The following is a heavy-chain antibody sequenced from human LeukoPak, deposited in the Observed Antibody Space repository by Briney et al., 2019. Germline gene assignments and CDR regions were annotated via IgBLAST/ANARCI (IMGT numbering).Heavy chain of an antibody. CDR1: VGSISSGDYY. Sequence: PSETLSLTCTVSVGSISSGDYYWSWIRQPPGKGLEWIGYIYFSGSTYYNPSLKSRLTMSIDTSKNQFSLRLNSVAVADTAVYFCARAHIVGATVDYWGQGTLVTVSS. J-gene: IGHJ4*02. CDR2: IYFSGST. D-gene: IGHD1-26*01. CDR3: ARAHIVGATVDY. V-gene: IGHV4-30-4*01.